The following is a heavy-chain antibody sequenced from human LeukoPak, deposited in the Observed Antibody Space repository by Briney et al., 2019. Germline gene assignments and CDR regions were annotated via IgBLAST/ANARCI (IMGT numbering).Heavy chain of an antibody. CDR1: GFTFDDYA. CDR2: ISWNSGSI. D-gene: IGHD4-17*01. Sequence: GGSLRLSCAASGFTFDDYAMHWVRQAPGKGLEWVSGISWNSGSIGYADSVKGRFTISRDNAKNSLYLQMNSLRAEDTALYYCAKEGVHYGENYYYGMDVWGQGTTVTVSS. J-gene: IGHJ6*02. CDR3: AKEGVHYGENYYYGMDV. V-gene: IGHV3-9*01.